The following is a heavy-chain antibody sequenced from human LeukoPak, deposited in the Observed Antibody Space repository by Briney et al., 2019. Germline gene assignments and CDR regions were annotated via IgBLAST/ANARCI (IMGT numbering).Heavy chain of an antibody. CDR2: INHSGST. D-gene: IGHD2-21*02. V-gene: IGHV4-34*01. CDR3: ARGAYCGGDCYHAIDY. Sequence: SETLSLTCAVYGGSFSGYYWSWIRQPPGKGLEWIGEINHSGSTNYNPSLKSRVTISVDTSKNQLSLKLSSVTAADTAVYYCARGAYCGGDCYHAIDYWGQGTLVTVSS. J-gene: IGHJ4*02. CDR1: GGSFSGYY.